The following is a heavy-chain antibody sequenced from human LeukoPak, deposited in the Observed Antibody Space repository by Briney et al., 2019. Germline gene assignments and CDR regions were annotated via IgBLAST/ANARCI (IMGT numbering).Heavy chain of an antibody. Sequence: SETLSLTRILSLVSLSRYYWRRIWQPARTGLECIGRFHTSGSTNYNPSLKSRVTMSVDTSKNQFSLKLSSVTAADTAVYYCARHVKLHHLLLESWGQGTLVTVSS. J-gene: IGHJ4*02. V-gene: IGHV4-4*07. CDR1: LVSLSRYY. CDR2: FHTSGST. D-gene: IGHD1-1*01. CDR3: ARHVKLHHLLLES.